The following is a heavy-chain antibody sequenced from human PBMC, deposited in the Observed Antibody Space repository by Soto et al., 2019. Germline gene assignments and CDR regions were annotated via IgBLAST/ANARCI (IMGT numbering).Heavy chain of an antibody. CDR3: ARDTSRRITMVRGATYGMDV. V-gene: IGHV1-69*13. CDR2: IIPIFGTA. CDR1: GGTFSSYA. Sequence: SVKVSCKAPGGTFSSYAISWVRQAPGQGLEWMGGIIPIFGTANYAQKFQGRVTITADESTSTAYMELSSLRSEDTAVYYCARDTSRRITMVRGATYGMDVWGQGTTVTVSS. J-gene: IGHJ6*02. D-gene: IGHD3-10*01.